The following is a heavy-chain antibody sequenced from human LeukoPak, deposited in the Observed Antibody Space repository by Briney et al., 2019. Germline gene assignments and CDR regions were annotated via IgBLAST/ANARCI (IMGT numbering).Heavy chain of an antibody. CDR3: AREVHQKGFMDV. CDR2: IYTSGST. CDR1: GGSISSYY. Sequence: SETLSLTCTVSGGSISSYYWSWIRRPAGKGLEWIGRIYTSGSTNYNPSLKSRVTMSVDTSKNQFSLTLSSVTAAHTAVHSCAREVHQKGFMDVWGKGPTVTVSS. D-gene: IGHD3-10*01. J-gene: IGHJ6*03. V-gene: IGHV4-4*07.